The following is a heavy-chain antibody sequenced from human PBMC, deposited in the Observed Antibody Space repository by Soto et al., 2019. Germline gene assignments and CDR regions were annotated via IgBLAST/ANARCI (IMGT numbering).Heavy chain of an antibody. Sequence: QVQLVQSGAEVKKPGASVKVSCKASGYTFTSYGISWVRQVPGQGLEWMGWISAYNGNTNYAQKFQDRVTMTTDTSTTTAYMELRSLRSDDTAVYYCARAPRDGYNYVLPWGQGTLVIVSS. J-gene: IGHJ4*02. CDR3: ARAPRDGYNYVLP. D-gene: IGHD5-12*01. CDR2: ISAYNGNT. V-gene: IGHV1-18*01. CDR1: GYTFTSYG.